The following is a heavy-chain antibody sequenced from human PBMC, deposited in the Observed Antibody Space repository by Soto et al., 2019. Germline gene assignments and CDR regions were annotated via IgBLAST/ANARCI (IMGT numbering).Heavy chain of an antibody. V-gene: IGHV4-39*01. D-gene: IGHD2-2*01. CDR1: GGSISGGVYY. CDR2: IYSTENT. Sequence: PSETLCLTCSVSGGSISGGVYYWSWIRQHPGKGLEWIGTIYSTENTYYHQSLLSRVTISVDTSMNEFSLRLSSVTAADTAVYYCARLNVYCVSTSCHGYYGMDVWGQGTTVTVSS. CDR3: ARLNVYCVSTSCHGYYGMDV. J-gene: IGHJ6*02.